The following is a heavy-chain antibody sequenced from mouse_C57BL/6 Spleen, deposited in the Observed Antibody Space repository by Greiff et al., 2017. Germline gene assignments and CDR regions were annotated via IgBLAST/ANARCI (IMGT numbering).Heavy chain of an antibody. CDR1: GYTFTDYE. CDR3: THPWFAY. V-gene: IGHV1-15*01. J-gene: IGHJ3*01. Sequence: QVQLQQSGAELVRPGASVTLSCKASGYTFTDYEMHWVKQTPVHGLEWIGAIDPATGGTAYNQKFKGKAILTADKSSSTAYMELRSLTSEDSAVYYCTHPWFAYWGQGTLVTVSA. CDR2: IDPATGGT.